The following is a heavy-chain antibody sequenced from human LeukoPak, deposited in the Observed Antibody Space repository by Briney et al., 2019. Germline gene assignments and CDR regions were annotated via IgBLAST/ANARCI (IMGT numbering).Heavy chain of an antibody. Sequence: GGSLRLSCAASTFTFSSLAMHWVRQAPGKGLEWVAIISYDGSDKYYADSVKGRFTISRDNSKNTLYLQMNSLRPEDTAVYYCARDPCTSASCPSYNFNYWGQGTLVTVSS. CDR2: ISYDGSDK. V-gene: IGHV3-30*01. D-gene: IGHD2-2*01. J-gene: IGHJ4*02. CDR3: ARDPCTSASCPSYNFNY. CDR1: TFTFSSLA.